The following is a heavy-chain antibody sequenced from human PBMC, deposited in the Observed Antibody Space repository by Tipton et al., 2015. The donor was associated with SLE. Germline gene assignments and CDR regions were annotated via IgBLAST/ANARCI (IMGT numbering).Heavy chain of an antibody. CDR3: AGVSRDAFEI. D-gene: IGHD5/OR15-5a*01. CDR1: GGSFSGYY. Sequence: TLSLTCAVYGGSFSGYYWSWIRQPPGKGLEWIGEINHSGSTNYNPSLKSRVTISVDTSKNQFSLKLSSATAADTAVYYCAGVSRDAFEIWGQGTMVTVSS. V-gene: IGHV4-34*01. CDR2: INHSGST. J-gene: IGHJ3*02.